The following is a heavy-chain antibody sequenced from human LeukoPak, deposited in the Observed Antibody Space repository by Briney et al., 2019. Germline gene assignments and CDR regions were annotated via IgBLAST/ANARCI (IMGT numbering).Heavy chain of an antibody. V-gene: IGHV3-21*01. CDR3: ARLYYDSSGYYYGAFDI. J-gene: IGHJ3*02. D-gene: IGHD3-22*01. CDR2: ISSSSSYI. CDR1: GFTFSSHS. Sequence: KPGGSLTLSCSVSGFTFSSHSMKEVPQAPGNGLEWFSSISSSSSYIYTADSVKGQFTLSRDNAKNSLYLQMNSLRAEDTAVYYCARLYYDSSGYYYGAFDIWGQGTMVTVSS.